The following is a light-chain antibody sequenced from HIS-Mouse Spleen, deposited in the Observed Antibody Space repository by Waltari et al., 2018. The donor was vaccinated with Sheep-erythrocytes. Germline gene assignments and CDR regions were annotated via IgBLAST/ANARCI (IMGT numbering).Light chain of an antibody. J-gene: IGKJ2*01. CDR2: AAS. Sequence: AIQMTQSPSSLSASVGDRVTITCRASQGIRNDLGWYQQKPGKAPKVLIYAASSLQSGVPSRFSGSGSGTDFTLKISRVEAEDVGVYYCMQALQTMYTFGQGTKLEIK. CDR1: QGIRND. CDR3: MQALQTMYT. V-gene: IGKV1-6*01.